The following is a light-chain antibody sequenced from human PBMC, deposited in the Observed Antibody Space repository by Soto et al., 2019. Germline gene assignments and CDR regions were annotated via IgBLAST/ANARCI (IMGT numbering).Light chain of an antibody. CDR1: QTIYSN. J-gene: IGKJ5*01. V-gene: IGKV3-11*01. Sequence: EIVLTQSPATLSSSPGERATLSCRAGQTIYSNVAWYQQRPGQAPRLLIYDASNRATGIPARFSGSGSETDFTLTISSLEPEDFAVYYCQQRSNWPHSITFGQGTRLEIK. CDR2: DAS. CDR3: QQRSNWPHSIT.